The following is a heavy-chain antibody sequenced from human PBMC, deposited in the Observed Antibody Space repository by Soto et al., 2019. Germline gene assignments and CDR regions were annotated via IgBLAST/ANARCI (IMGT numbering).Heavy chain of an antibody. V-gene: IGHV4-39*01. Sequence: KPSETLSLTCTVCGGYVSNSNYYWGWIRQSPGKGLEWIGRVYYRGRSYSMSSVKSRGTISVDRSKKLFSVTLNSVTASDTAVYFCVSQRTSVLTQAYFGYRGPGALVAVAS. CDR1: GGYVSNSNYY. J-gene: IGHJ4*02. CDR3: VSQRTSVLTQAYFGY. CDR2: VYYRGRS. D-gene: IGHD2-8*01.